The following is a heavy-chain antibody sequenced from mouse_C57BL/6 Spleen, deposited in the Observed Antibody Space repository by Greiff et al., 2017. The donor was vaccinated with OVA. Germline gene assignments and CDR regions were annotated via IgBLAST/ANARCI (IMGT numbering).Heavy chain of an antibody. CDR1: GYTFTDYY. D-gene: IGHD2-3*01. CDR3: ARSRDGYYYAMDY. J-gene: IGHJ4*01. V-gene: IGHV1-26*01. CDR2: INPNNGGT. Sequence: EVQLQQSGPELVKPGASVKISCKASGYTFTDYYMNWVKQSHGKSLEWIGDINPNNGGTSYNQKFKGKATLTVDKSSSTAYMELRSLTSEDSAVYYCARSRDGYYYAMDYWGQGTSVTVSS.